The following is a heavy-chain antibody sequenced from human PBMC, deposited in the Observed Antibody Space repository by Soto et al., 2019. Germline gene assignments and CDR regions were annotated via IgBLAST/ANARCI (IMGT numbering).Heavy chain of an antibody. CDR1: GFTFSSYA. CDR2: ISSNGGST. D-gene: IGHD3-3*01. J-gene: IGHJ6*03. Sequence: GGSLRLSCAASGFTFSSYAMHWVRQAPGKGLEYVSAISSNGGSTYYANSVKGRFTISRDNSKNTLYLQMGSLRAEDMAVYYCARWNYDFWSGYYEHYYYYMDVWGKGTTVTVSS. V-gene: IGHV3-64*01. CDR3: ARWNYDFWSGYYEHYYYYMDV.